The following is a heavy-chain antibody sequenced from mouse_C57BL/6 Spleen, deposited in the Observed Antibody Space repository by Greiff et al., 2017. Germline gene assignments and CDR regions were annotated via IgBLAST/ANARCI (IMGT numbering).Heavy chain of an antibody. Sequence: QVQLQQPGAELVRPGSSVKLSCKASGYTFTSYWMHWVKQRPIQGLEWIGNIDPSDSETHYNQKFKDKATLTVDKSSSTAYMQLSSLTAEASAVDYCARSEDYDNYEDFDYWGKGTTLSVS. D-gene: IGHD2-1*01. CDR2: IDPSDSET. J-gene: IGHJ2*01. V-gene: IGHV1-52*01. CDR1: GYTFTSYW. CDR3: ARSEDYDNYEDFDY.